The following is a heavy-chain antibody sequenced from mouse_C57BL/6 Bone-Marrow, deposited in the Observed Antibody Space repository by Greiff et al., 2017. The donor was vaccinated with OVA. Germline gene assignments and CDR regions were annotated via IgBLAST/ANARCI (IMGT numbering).Heavy chain of an antibody. CDR2: INPNYGTT. CDR1: GYSFTDYN. V-gene: IGHV1-39*01. J-gene: IGHJ3*01. CDR3: ARDQIDDGLAGFAD. D-gene: IGHD2-3*01. Sequence: VQLKESGPELVKPGASVKISCKASGYSFTDYNMNWVKQSNGKSLEWIGVINPNYGTTSYNQKFKGKATLTVDQSSSTAYMQRNSLTSEDSAVYDCARDQIDDGLAGFADWGQGTLVTVSA.